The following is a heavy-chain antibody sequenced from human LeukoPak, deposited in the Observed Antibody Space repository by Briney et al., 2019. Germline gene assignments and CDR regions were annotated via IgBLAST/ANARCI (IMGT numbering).Heavy chain of an antibody. Sequence: GASVKVSCKASGYTFTGYYMHWVRQAPGQGLEWMGWINPNSGGTNYAQKFQGRVTMTRDTSISTAYMELSRLRSDDTAVYYCARDLPSGYGRYSSGFDYWGQGTLVTVSS. CDR1: GYTFTGYY. J-gene: IGHJ4*02. CDR3: ARDLPSGYGRYSSGFDY. V-gene: IGHV1-2*02. CDR2: INPNSGGT. D-gene: IGHD6-19*01.